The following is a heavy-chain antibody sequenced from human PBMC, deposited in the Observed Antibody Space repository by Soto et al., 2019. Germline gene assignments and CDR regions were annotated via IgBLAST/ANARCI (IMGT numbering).Heavy chain of an antibody. Sequence: VASVKVSCKASGYTFTSYAMHWVRQAPGQRLEWMGWINAGNGNTKYSQKFQGRVTITRDTSASTAYMELSSLRSEDTAVYYCARALVGANYYFDYWGQGTLVTVSS. D-gene: IGHD1-26*01. CDR2: INAGNGNT. CDR3: ARALVGANYYFDY. J-gene: IGHJ4*02. V-gene: IGHV1-3*01. CDR1: GYTFTSYA.